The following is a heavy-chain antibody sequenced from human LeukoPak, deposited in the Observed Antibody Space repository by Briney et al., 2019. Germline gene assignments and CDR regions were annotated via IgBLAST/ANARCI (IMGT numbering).Heavy chain of an antibody. D-gene: IGHD1-26*01. J-gene: IGHJ4*02. CDR1: GFTFSNYA. Sequence: GGSLRLSCAASGFTFSNYAMSWVRQAPGKGLEWVSGISGSSGTTYYTDSVQGRFTISRDNAKSSLYLQMNSLRAEDTAVYYCVRDLGAASWYFDYWGQGTLVTASS. CDR2: ISGSSGTT. V-gene: IGHV3-23*01. CDR3: VRDLGAASWYFDY.